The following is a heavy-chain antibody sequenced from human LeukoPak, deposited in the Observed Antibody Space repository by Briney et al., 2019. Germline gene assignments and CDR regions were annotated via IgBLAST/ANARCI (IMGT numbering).Heavy chain of an antibody. J-gene: IGHJ6*03. CDR2: IYSGGST. D-gene: IGHD3-10*01. V-gene: IGHV3-66*01. CDR3: AREGTGVGMVRGVISPDDYYYYYYMDV. Sequence: PGGSLRLSWAASGFTVSSNYMSWVRQAPGKGLEWVSVIYSGGSTYYADSVKGRFTISRDNSKNTLYLQMNSLRAEDTAVYYCAREGTGVGMVRGVISPDDYYYYYYMDVWGKGTTVTVSS. CDR1: GFTVSSNY.